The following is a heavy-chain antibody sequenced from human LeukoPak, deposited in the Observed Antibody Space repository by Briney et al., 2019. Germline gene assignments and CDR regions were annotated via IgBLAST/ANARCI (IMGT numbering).Heavy chain of an antibody. V-gene: IGHV1-18*01. CDR1: GYTFSSYG. CDR3: ATSSTVTHTRDP. J-gene: IGHJ5*02. Sequence: ASVEVSCKASGYTFSSYGVSWVRQAPGQGLEWMGWVSAYNGYTNYAQRLQGRVTMTTDTSTSTAYMDLRSLRSDDTAVYYCATSSTVTHTRDPWGQGTLVTVSS. CDR2: VSAYNGYT. D-gene: IGHD1-1*01.